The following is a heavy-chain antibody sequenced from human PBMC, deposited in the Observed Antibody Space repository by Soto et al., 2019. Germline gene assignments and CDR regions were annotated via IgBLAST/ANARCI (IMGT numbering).Heavy chain of an antibody. V-gene: IGHV3-23*01. CDR1: GFNFGSYA. CDR3: VKGKESGYRGAFDS. D-gene: IGHD5-18*01. J-gene: IGHJ4*02. Sequence: GGSLRLSCAASGFNFGSYAMGWVRQAPGKGLEWVSGVSGSGGSPYYADSVKGRLTISKDKSKNTLYLDLNNLRPEDTAVYFCVKGKESGYRGAFDSWGQGTRVTVSS. CDR2: VSGSGGSP.